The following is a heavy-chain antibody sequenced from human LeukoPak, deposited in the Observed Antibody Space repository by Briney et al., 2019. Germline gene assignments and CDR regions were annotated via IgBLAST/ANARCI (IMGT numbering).Heavy chain of an antibody. CDR1: GFTFSSYW. J-gene: IGHJ1*01. CDR3: ARAPSEIGGYYPEYFRH. V-gene: IGHV3-74*01. CDR2: IKSDGST. D-gene: IGHD3-22*01. Sequence: GGCLRLSCAASGFTFSSYWMHWVRQAPGKGLVWVSRIKSDGSTRYADSVKGRFTISRDNAKNTVSLQMNSLRAEDTGVYYCARAPSEIGGYYPEYFRHWGPGTLVTVSP.